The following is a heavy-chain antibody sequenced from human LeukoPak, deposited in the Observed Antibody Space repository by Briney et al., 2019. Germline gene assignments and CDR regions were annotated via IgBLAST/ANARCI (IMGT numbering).Heavy chain of an antibody. CDR2: INHSGST. Sequence: SETLSLTCAVYGGSFSGHYCSWICHPPGQGLEWIGEINHSGSTNYNPSIESRVTISVDSSKTPFSLKLSSVTAADTAVYYCASGQYYDLWSGYYVDWGQGTLVIVSA. CDR3: ASGQYYDLWSGYYVD. CDR1: GGSFSGHY. V-gene: IGHV4-34*01. J-gene: IGHJ4*02. D-gene: IGHD3-3*01.